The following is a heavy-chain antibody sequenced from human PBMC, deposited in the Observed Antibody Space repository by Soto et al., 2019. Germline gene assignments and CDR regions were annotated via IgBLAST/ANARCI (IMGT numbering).Heavy chain of an antibody. V-gene: IGHV1-69*13. CDR2: IIPIFGTA. CDR3: ALWIAAAGNYYYYGMDV. J-gene: IGHJ6*02. D-gene: IGHD6-13*01. Sequence: SVKVSCKASGGTFSSYAISWVRQAPGQGLEWMGGIIPIFGTANYAQKFQGRVTITADESTSTAYMELSSLRSDDTAVYYCALWIAAAGNYYYYGMDVWGQGTTVTVSS. CDR1: GGTFSSYA.